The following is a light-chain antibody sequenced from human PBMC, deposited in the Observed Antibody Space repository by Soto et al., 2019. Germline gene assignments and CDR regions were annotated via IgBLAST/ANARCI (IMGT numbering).Light chain of an antibody. V-gene: IGKV3-11*01. J-gene: IGKJ5*01. CDR2: AAS. CDR3: HPTNDWRPGFT. CDR1: QNISNY. Sequence: ILITQYTATLSKSLGDGATLSCRASQNISNYLARYHQKPGQAPRLLTYAASHRATGIPARFRGRGSGTDFSLTIRNPERKDLAVYYFHPTNDWRPGFTFGQGTRLEIK.